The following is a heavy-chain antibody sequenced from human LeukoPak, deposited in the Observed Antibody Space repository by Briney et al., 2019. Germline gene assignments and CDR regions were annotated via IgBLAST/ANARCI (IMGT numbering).Heavy chain of an antibody. D-gene: IGHD5-12*01. J-gene: IGHJ4*02. CDR1: GGPFSGYY. Sequence: SETLSLTCAVYGGPFSGYYWSWIRQPPGKGLEWIGEINHSGSTNYNPSLKSRVTISVDTSKNQFSLKLSSVTAADTAVYYCARGGNSGLTYWGQGTLVTVSS. V-gene: IGHV4-34*01. CDR3: ARGGNSGLTY. CDR2: INHSGST.